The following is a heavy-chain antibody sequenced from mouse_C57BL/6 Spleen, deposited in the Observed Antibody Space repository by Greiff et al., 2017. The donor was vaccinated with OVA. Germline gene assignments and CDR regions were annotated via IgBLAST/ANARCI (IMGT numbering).Heavy chain of an antibody. CDR3: ARGGYGSSLRDDFDY. CDR1: GFSLTSYG. J-gene: IGHJ2*01. CDR2: IWSGGST. V-gene: IGHV2-2*01. Sequence: VQLQQSGPGLVQPSQSLSITCTVSGFSLTSYGVHWVRQSPGKGLEWLGVIWSGGSTDYNAAFISRLSISKDNSKSQVFFKMNSLQADDTAIYYCARGGYGSSLRDDFDYWGQGTTLTVSS. D-gene: IGHD1-1*01.